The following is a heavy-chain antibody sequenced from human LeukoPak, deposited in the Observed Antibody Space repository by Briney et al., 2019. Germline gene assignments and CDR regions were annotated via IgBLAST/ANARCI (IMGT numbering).Heavy chain of an antibody. V-gene: IGHV3-74*01. CDR2: INSDGSST. CDR1: GFTFSSYW. J-gene: IGHJ4*02. CDR3: ARGPRAYSSGYYYPFDY. Sequence: GGSLRLSCAASGFTFSSYWMHWVRQAPGKGLVWVSRINSDGSSTSYADSVKGRFTISRDNAKKTLCLQMNSMRAEGTAVYYCARGPRAYSSGYYYPFDYWGQGTLVTVSS. D-gene: IGHD3-22*01.